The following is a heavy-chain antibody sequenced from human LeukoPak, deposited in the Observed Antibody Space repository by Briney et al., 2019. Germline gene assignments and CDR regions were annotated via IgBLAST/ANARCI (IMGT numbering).Heavy chain of an antibody. Sequence: ASVKVSCKASGYTFTSYGISWVRQAPGQGLEWMGWISAYNGNTNYAQKLQGRVTITADESTSTAYMELSSLRSEDTAVYYCARPSGGRYSSSPRGGFDIWGQGTMVTVSS. CDR2: ISAYNGNT. J-gene: IGHJ3*02. D-gene: IGHD6-13*01. CDR1: GYTFTSYG. V-gene: IGHV1-18*01. CDR3: ARPSGGRYSSSPRGGFDI.